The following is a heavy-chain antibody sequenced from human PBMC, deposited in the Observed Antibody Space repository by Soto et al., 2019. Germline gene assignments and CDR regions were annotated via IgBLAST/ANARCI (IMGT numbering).Heavy chain of an antibody. CDR3: AKEMGYCSGGSCLIDYYYYYYMDV. D-gene: IGHD2-15*01. V-gene: IGHV3-23*01. CDR1: GFTFSSYA. Sequence: GGSLRLSCAASGFTFSSYAMSWVRQAPGKGLEWVSAISGSGGSTYYADSVKGRFTISKDNSKNTLYLQMNSLRAEDTAVYYCAKEMGYCSGGSCLIDYYYYYYMDVWGKGTTVTVSS. J-gene: IGHJ6*03. CDR2: ISGSGGST.